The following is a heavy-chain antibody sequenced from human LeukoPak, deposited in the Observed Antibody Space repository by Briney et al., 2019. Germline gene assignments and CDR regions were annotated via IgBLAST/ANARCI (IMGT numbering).Heavy chain of an antibody. Sequence: PAASVKVSCKASGGTFSSYAISWVRQAPGQGLEWMGRIIPILGIANYAQKFQGRVTITADKSTSTAYMELSSLRSEDTAAYYCARELGGNSAHEPGDVDYYYYGMDVWGQGTTVTVSS. CDR3: ARELGGNSAHEPGDVDYYYYGMDV. CDR1: GGTFSSYA. D-gene: IGHD4-23*01. CDR2: IIPILGIA. J-gene: IGHJ6*02. V-gene: IGHV1-69*04.